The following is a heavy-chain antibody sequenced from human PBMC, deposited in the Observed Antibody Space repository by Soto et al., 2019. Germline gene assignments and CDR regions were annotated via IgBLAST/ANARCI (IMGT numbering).Heavy chain of an antibody. J-gene: IGHJ6*02. Sequence: EVQLVESGGGLVKPGGSLRLSCAASGFTFSSYSMNWVRQAPGKGLEWVSSISSSSSYIYYADSVKGRFTISRDNAKNSLYLQMNSLRAEDTAVYYCARDPGFMVRGVMPGYYGMDVWGQGTTVTVSS. V-gene: IGHV3-21*01. CDR3: ARDPGFMVRGVMPGYYGMDV. CDR1: GFTFSSYS. CDR2: ISSSSSYI. D-gene: IGHD3-10*01.